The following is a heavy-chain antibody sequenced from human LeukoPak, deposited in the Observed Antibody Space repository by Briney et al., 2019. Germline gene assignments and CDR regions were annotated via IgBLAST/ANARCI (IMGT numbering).Heavy chain of an antibody. CDR1: GYTFTGYY. V-gene: IGHV1-2*06. Sequence: ASVKVSCKASGYTFTGYYMHWVEQAPGQGREWMGRINPNSGGTNYAQKFQGRVTMTRDTSISTAYMELSRLTSEDTAVYYCARDLYGDYFDYWGQGTLVTVSS. CDR2: INPNSGGT. D-gene: IGHD3-16*01. J-gene: IGHJ4*02. CDR3: ARDLYGDYFDY.